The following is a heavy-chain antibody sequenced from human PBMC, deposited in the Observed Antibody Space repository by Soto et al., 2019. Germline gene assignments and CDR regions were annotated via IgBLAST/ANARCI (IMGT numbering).Heavy chain of an antibody. J-gene: IGHJ4*02. CDR1: GFTFSMYV. CDR2: MAYDGNRE. Sequence: QVQLVESGGGAVQPGRSLRLSYAASGFTFSMYVMHWVRQAPGKGLEWVAVMAYDGNREYYGDSVKGRFFVSRDNSKNTLYLQMNSLRPEDTAVYYCARVGGSFYGSWDSWGQGALVTVSS. CDR3: ARVGGSFYGSWDS. V-gene: IGHV3-30-3*01. D-gene: IGHD1-26*01.